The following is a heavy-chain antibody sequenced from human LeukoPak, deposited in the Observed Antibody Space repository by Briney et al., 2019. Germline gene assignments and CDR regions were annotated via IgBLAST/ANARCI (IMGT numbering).Heavy chain of an antibody. V-gene: IGHV4-39*07. CDR1: GGSIRSTSYY. D-gene: IGHD6-13*01. CDR3: ARVRAAAVPYYFDS. Sequence: SETLSLTSIVSGGSIRSTSYYWGWNRRPPGKGLDWIASMYYSGSAYYNPSLKSRVTISVDTSKNQFSLRLTSVTAADTAFYYCARVRAAAVPYYFDSWGQGTLVTVSS. J-gene: IGHJ4*02. CDR2: MYYSGSA.